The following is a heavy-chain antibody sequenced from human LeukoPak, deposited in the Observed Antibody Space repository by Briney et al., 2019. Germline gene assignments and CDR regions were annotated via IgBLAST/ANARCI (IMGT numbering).Heavy chain of an antibody. CDR3: ARDHIPSSSGWFDP. Sequence: GGSLRLSCAVSGFTFSSYGMHWVRQAPGKGLEWVAVIWYDGSNKYYADSVKGRFIISRDNSKNTLYLQMNSLRAEDTAVHYCARDHIPSSSGWFDPWGQGTLVTVSS. J-gene: IGHJ5*02. D-gene: IGHD6-6*01. CDR2: IWYDGSNK. CDR1: GFTFSSYG. V-gene: IGHV3-33*01.